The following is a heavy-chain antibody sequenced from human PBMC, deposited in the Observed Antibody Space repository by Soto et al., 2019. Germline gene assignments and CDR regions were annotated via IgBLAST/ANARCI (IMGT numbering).Heavy chain of an antibody. D-gene: IGHD3-9*01. CDR2: LWADGSRQ. J-gene: IGHJ4*02. Sequence: QVQLVESGGGVIQPGKSLRLSCAASGFAFSADAMHWVRQAPGKGLEWVAVLWADGSRQFYLDSVKGRFSITRDNSKNTLYLQMNNLRIDDTATYFCVRETGYCGLSDNWGQGTLVSVSS. CDR1: GFAFSADA. V-gene: IGHV3-33*01. CDR3: VRETGYCGLSDN.